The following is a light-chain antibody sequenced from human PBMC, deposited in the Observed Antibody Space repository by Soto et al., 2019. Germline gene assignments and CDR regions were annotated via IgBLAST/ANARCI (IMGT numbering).Light chain of an antibody. J-gene: IGKJ2*01. CDR1: QGINNY. V-gene: IGKV1-39*01. Sequence: DIQMTQSPSSLSASVGDRVTITCRASQGINNYLNWYQQKPGKAPKLLIYAASTLQSGVPSRCSGIGSGTDFTLTISSLPPEDFATYYCQQSYSTPRTFGQGTKLEIK. CDR3: QQSYSTPRT. CDR2: AAS.